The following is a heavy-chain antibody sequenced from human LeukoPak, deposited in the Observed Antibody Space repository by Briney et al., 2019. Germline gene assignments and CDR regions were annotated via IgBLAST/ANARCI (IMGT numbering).Heavy chain of an antibody. J-gene: IGHJ3*02. CDR2: IYSGGST. Sequence: GGSLRLSCAASGFTVSSNYMSWVRQAPGKGLEWVSVIYSGGSTYYADSVKGRFTISRHNSKNTLYLQMNSLRAEDTAVYYCARHPYSSSFYAFDIWGLGTMVTVSS. V-gene: IGHV3-53*04. CDR1: GFTVSSNY. CDR3: ARHPYSSSFYAFDI. D-gene: IGHD6-13*01.